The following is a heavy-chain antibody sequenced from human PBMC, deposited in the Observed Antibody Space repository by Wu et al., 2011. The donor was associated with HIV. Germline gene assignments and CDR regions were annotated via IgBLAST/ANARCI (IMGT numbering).Heavy chain of an antibody. CDR2: MNPNSGNT. J-gene: IGHJ6*03. CDR1: GYTFTSYD. D-gene: IGHD3-10*01. V-gene: IGHV1-8*02. CDR3: ARGLWRLQYHYYMDV. Sequence: QVQLVQSGAEVKKPGASVKVSCKASGYTFTSYDINWVRQATGQGLEWMGWMNPNSGNTGYAQKFQGRVTMTRNTSISTAYMDLSSLRSEDSAVYYCARGLWRLQYHYYMDVWGKGTTVTVSS.